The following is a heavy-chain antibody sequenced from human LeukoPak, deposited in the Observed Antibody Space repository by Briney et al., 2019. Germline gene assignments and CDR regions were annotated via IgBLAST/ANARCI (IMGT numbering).Heavy chain of an antibody. V-gene: IGHV4-4*07. J-gene: IGHJ3*02. CDR2: IYISGSGST. D-gene: IGHD5-18*01. CDR1: GGSISSYY. CDR3: ARGSLDSYVPFDI. Sequence: SETLSLTCTVSGGSISSYYWSWIRQPAGKGLEWIGRIYISGSGSTNYNPSLKSRVTMSVDTSKNQFSLKLSSVTAADTAVYYCARGSLDSYVPFDIWGHGTMVTVSS.